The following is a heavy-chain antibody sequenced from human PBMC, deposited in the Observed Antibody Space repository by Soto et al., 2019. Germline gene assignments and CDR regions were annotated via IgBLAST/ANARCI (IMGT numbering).Heavy chain of an antibody. D-gene: IGHD1-1*01. Sequence: ASVKVSCKASGYSFSAYAMHWVRQAPGQSLEWMGWINGGTGQTKFSQRFQDRITITRDTSASTAYMELSSLRSEDTAVYYCARGKGMEENYYYYGLDIWGQGTTVTVSS. CDR3: ARGKGMEENYYYYGLDI. CDR2: INGGTGQT. CDR1: GYSFSAYA. V-gene: IGHV1-3*01. J-gene: IGHJ6*02.